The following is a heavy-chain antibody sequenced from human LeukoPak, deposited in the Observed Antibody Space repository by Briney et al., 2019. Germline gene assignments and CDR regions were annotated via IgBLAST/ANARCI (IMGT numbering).Heavy chain of an antibody. CDR2: INPNSGGT. CDR1: GYTFTGYY. CDR3: ARGSQTDYYDSSGYYN. Sequence: GASVKVSCKASGYTFTGYYMHWVRQAPGQGLEWMGWINPNSGGTNYAQKFQGWVTMTRDTSISTAYMELSRLRSDDTAVYYCARGSQTDYYDSSGYYNWGQGTLVTVSS. J-gene: IGHJ4*02. V-gene: IGHV1-2*04. D-gene: IGHD3-22*01.